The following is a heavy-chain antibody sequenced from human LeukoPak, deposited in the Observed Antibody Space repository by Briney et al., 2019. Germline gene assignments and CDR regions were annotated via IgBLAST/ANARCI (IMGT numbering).Heavy chain of an antibody. V-gene: IGHV4-34*01. CDR2: INHSGST. J-gene: IGHJ4*02. D-gene: IGHD2-15*01. Sequence: SETLSLTCAVYGGSFSGYYWSWIRQPPGKGLEWIGEINHSGSTNYNPSLKSRVTISVDTSKNQFSLKLSSVTAADTAVYYCARGGDSGLVVVQTYFDYWGQGTLVTVSS. CDR3: ARGGDSGLVVVQTYFDY. CDR1: GGSFSGYY.